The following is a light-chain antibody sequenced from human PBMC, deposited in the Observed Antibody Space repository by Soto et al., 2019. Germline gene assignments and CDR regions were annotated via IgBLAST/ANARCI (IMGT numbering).Light chain of an antibody. J-gene: IGKJ2*01. CDR1: QSISSW. CDR2: KAS. Sequence: DIQMTQSPSTLSASVGDRVTITCRASQSISSWLAWYQQKPGNAPKRLIYKASSLDSGVPSRLSRSGSGTDFTSTISGLQPDDFATYYYKQYNSYSPYTFGKGTKLEIK. V-gene: IGKV1-5*03. CDR3: KQYNSYSPYT.